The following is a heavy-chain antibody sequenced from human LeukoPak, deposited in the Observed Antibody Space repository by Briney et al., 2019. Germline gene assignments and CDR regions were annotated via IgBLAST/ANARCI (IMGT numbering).Heavy chain of an antibody. CDR3: ARSTATNYFDS. CDR1: GFTFRGYE. D-gene: IGHD4-17*01. V-gene: IGHV3-48*03. Sequence: GGSLRLSCAASGFTFRGYEMNWVRQAPGKGLEWISYISGSGSTIKYVDSVKGRFTISRDNAKNSLYLRMNSLRAEDTAVYYCARSTATNYFDSWGQGTLVTVSS. CDR2: ISGSGSTI. J-gene: IGHJ4*02.